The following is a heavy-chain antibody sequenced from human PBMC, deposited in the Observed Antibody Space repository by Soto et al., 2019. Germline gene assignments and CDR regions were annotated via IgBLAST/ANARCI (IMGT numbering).Heavy chain of an antibody. D-gene: IGHD3-9*01. J-gene: IGHJ6*02. CDR1: GYTFTSYG. V-gene: IGHV1-18*01. CDR2: ISAYNGNR. Sequence: QVQLVQSGAEVKKPGASVKVSCKASGYTFTSYGISWVRQAPGQGLEWMEWISAYNGNRNYAQQLQGRVTMTTDTSTRRAYMEVGSLRSDDTAVYYCARASMPYYDILTGYYNGFGMDVWGQGTTVTVSS. CDR3: ARASMPYYDILTGYYNGFGMDV.